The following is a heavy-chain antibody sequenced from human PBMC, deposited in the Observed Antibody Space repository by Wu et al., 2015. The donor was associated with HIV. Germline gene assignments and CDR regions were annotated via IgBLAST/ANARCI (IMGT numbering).Heavy chain of an antibody. CDR3: TRGTRNYLFDH. Sequence: QVQLAQSGAEVKKPGASVTVSCKVSGYTFTAYYIHWVRQAPGQGLEWMGWINVNSGDSNYARKFRGRLTVTRDTSINTVYMDLSSLKSDDSAIYYCTRGTRNYLFDHWGQGAQVTVSS. CDR1: GYTFTAYY. CDR2: INVNSGDS. D-gene: IGHD4-11*01. V-gene: IGHV1-2*02. J-gene: IGHJ4*02.